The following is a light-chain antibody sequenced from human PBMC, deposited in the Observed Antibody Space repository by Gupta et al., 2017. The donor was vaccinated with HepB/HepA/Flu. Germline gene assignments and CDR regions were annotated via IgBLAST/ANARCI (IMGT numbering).Light chain of an antibody. V-gene: IGKV1-27*01. CDR2: AAS. CDR3: QKHNSAPFT. J-gene: IGKJ3*01. CDR1: HGISNY. Sequence: IQITQSPSSLSAAVGDSVTITSRASHGISNYLARYKPKPGKVPKLLIYAASTSQSGVPSRFSGSASGTDFTLTISMLQPEDVATYYCQKHNSAPFTFGPGTKVDIK.